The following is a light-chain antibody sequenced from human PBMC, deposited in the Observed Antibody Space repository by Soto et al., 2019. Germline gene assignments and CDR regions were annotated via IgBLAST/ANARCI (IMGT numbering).Light chain of an antibody. J-gene: IGKJ3*01. Sequence: EIVLTQSPGTLSLSPGERATLSCRASQSVSSSYLAWYQQKPVQAPRLLIYGASSRATGIPDRFSGSGSGTDFTLTISRLEPEDFAVYYCQQYGSSRSFGPGTKVDIK. V-gene: IGKV3-20*01. CDR1: QSVSSSY. CDR2: GAS. CDR3: QQYGSSRS.